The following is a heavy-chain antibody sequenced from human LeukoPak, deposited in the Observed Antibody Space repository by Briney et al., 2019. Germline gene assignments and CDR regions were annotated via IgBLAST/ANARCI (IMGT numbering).Heavy chain of an antibody. J-gene: IGHJ3*02. CDR1: GGSISSYY. V-gene: IGHV4-59*08. D-gene: IGHD2-21*02. CDR2: IYYSGST. CDR3: ARSVVVTAIEI. Sequence: SETLSLTCTVSGGSISSYYWSWIRQPPGKGLEWIGYIYYSGSTNYNPSLKSRVTISVDTSKNQFSLKLSSVTAADTAVYYCARSVVVTAIEIWGQGTMVTVSS.